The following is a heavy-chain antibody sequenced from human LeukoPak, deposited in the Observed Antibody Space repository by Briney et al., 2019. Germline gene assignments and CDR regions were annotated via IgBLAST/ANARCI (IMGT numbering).Heavy chain of an antibody. CDR2: IYPGDSDT. CDR1: GYSFTSYW. V-gene: IGHV5-51*01. J-gene: IGHJ4*02. D-gene: IGHD4-17*01. CDR3: ARRPIGYGDFMYYFDY. Sequence: GASLKISCKGSGYSFTSYWIGWVRQMPGKGLEWMGIIYPGDSDTRYSPSFQGQVTISADKSISTAYLQWSSLKASDTAMYYCARRPIGYGDFMYYFDYWGQGTLVTVSS.